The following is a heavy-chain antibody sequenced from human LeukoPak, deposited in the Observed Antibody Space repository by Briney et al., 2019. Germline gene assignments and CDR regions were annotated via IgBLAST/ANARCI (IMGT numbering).Heavy chain of an antibody. CDR2: IYSGGST. J-gene: IGHJ3*02. D-gene: IGHD3-22*01. V-gene: IGHV3-66*01. CDR1: GFTVGSTY. CDR3: ARDSHYYDSSGYYGDAFDI. Sequence: GGSLRLSCAASGFTVGSTYMSWVRQAPGKGLEWVSVIYSGGSTYYADSVKGRFTISRDNSKNTLYLQMNSLRAEDTAVYYCARDSHYYDSSGYYGDAFDIWGQGTMVTVSS.